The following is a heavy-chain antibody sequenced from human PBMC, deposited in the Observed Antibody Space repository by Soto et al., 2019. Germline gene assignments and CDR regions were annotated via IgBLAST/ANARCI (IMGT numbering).Heavy chain of an antibody. V-gene: IGHV1-18*01. CDR2: ISAYNGNT. J-gene: IGHJ4*02. D-gene: IGHD3-9*01. CDR3: ASVPSHFDWLAALGY. Sequence: QVQLVQSGAEVKKPGASVKVSCKASGYTFTSYGISWVRQAPGQGLEWMGWISAYNGNTNYAQKLQGRVTMTTDTSXXAAYMERRSLRSDDTAVYYCASVPSHFDWLAALGYWGQGTLVTVSS. CDR1: GYTFTSYG.